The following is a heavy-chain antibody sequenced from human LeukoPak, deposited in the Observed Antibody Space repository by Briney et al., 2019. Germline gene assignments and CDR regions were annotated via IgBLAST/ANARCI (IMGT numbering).Heavy chain of an antibody. Sequence: GRSLRLSCAASGFTFSSYAMSWVRQAPGKGLEWVSAISGSGGSTYYADSVKGRFTISRDNSKNTLYLQMNSLRAEDTAVYYCAKGPGDCSSTSCYGRRGAFDIWGQGTMVTVSS. V-gene: IGHV3-23*01. CDR1: GFTFSSYA. J-gene: IGHJ3*02. CDR2: ISGSGGST. CDR3: AKGPGDCSSTSCYGRRGAFDI. D-gene: IGHD2-2*01.